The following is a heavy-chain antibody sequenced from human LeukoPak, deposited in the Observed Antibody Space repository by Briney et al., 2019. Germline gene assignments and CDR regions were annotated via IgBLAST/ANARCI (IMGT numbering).Heavy chain of an antibody. V-gene: IGHV4-34*01. CDR2: INHSGST. J-gene: IGHJ4*02. CDR1: GGSFSGYY. CDR3: ARGYGDYELDY. Sequence: PSETLSITCAVYGGSFSGYYWSWIRQPPGKGLEWIGEINHSGSTNYNPFLNSRVTISVDTSKNQFSLKLSSVTAADTAVYYCARGYGDYELDYWGQGTLVTVSS. D-gene: IGHD4-17*01.